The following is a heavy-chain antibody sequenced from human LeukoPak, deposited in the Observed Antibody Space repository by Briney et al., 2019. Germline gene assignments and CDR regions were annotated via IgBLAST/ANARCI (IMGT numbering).Heavy chain of an antibody. CDR3: AREALAYGGGDCYSIDY. V-gene: IGHV1-8*01. CDR2: MNPNSGNT. CDR1: GYTCTSYD. D-gene: IGHD2-21*02. J-gene: IGHJ4*02. Sequence: ASVKVSCXASGYTCTSYDINWVRQASGQGLEWMGWMNPNSGNTGYAQKFQGRVTMTRNNSISTAYMELSSLRSEDTAVYYCAREALAYGGGDCYSIDYWGQGTLVTVSS.